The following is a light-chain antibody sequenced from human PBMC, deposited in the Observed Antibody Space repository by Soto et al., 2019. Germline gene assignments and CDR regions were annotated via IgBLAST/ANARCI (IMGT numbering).Light chain of an antibody. Sequence: EIVLPQSPGTLSLSPGERATLSCRASQSVSSSYLAWYQQKPGQAPRLLIYGASSRAPGIPARFNGSGSGTEFTLTISSLQSEDFAVYYCQQYNNWPPTFGQGTRLEIK. J-gene: IGKJ5*01. CDR1: QSVSSSY. V-gene: IGKV3-15*01. CDR3: QQYNNWPPT. CDR2: GAS.